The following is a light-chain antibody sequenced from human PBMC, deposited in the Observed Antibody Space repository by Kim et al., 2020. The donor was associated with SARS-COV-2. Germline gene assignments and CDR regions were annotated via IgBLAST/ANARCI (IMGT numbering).Light chain of an antibody. CDR2: DVN. J-gene: IGLJ2*01. V-gene: IGLV2-14*03. CDR3: TSHTASSIV. CDR1: GSDVGGYDH. Sequence: PGRSVTISSTATGSDVGGYDHVSWYQQHPGKAPRLIIYDVNKRPSGVSDRFSGSKSGNTASLTISGLQAEDEGDYYCTSHTASSIVFGGGTQLTVL.